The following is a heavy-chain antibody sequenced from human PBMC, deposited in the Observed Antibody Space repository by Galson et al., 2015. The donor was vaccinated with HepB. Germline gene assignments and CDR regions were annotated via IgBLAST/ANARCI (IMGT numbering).Heavy chain of an antibody. CDR3: AKDNEGRGSWYNGDAFDI. CDR1: RFTFDDYA. D-gene: IGHD6-13*01. CDR2: ISWNSGSI. Sequence: SLRLSCAGSRFTFDDYAMHWVRQAPGKGLEWVSGISWNSGSIDYADSVKGRFTISRDNAKNSLYLQMNSLRAEDTALYYCAKDNEGRGSWYNGDAFDIWGQGTMVTVSS. J-gene: IGHJ3*02. V-gene: IGHV3-9*01.